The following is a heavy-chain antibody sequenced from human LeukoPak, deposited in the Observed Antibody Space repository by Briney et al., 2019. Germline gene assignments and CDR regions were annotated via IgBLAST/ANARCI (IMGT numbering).Heavy chain of an antibody. V-gene: IGHV4-31*03. CDR2: IYYSGST. D-gene: IGHD2-15*01. Sequence: SETLSLTCTVSGGSISSGGYYWSWIRQHPGKGLEWVGYIYYSGSTYYNPSLKSRVTISVDTSKNQFSLKLSSVTAADTAVYYCAREGNYCSGGSCYPGWFDPWGQGTLVTVSS. CDR1: GGSISSGGYY. J-gene: IGHJ5*02. CDR3: AREGNYCSGGSCYPGWFDP.